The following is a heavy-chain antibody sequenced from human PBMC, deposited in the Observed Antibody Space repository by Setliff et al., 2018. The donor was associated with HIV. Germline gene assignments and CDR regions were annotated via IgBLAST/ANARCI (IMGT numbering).Heavy chain of an antibody. Sequence: SETLSLTCTVSGGSINSGSYYWSWIRQPAGKGLEWIGRIYTSGNTNYNPSLKSRVTISVDTSKNQFSLKLSSVTAADTAVYYCAAPAVAGTGGYYYAMDVWGQGTTVTVSS. CDR3: AAPAVAGTGGYYYAMDV. J-gene: IGHJ6*02. CDR2: IYTSGNT. D-gene: IGHD6-19*01. V-gene: IGHV4-61*02. CDR1: GGSINSGSYY.